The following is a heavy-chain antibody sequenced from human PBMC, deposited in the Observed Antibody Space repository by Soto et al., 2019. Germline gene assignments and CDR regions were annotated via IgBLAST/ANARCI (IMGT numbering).Heavy chain of an antibody. Sequence: SVKVSCKASGYTFTSYAMHWVRKAPGQRLEWMGWINAGNGNTKYSQKFPGRLTITKDTSASTAYMELSSRRSEHTAVYYCARGVTMITCGGPGLGYWGQGTLVTVSS. V-gene: IGHV1-3*01. CDR1: GYTFTSYA. D-gene: IGHD3-16*01. CDR2: INAGNGNT. J-gene: IGHJ4*02. CDR3: ARGVTMITCGGPGLGY.